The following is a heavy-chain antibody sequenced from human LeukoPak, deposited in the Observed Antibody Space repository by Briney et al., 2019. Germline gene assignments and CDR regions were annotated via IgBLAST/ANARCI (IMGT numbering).Heavy chain of an antibody. J-gene: IGHJ4*02. Sequence: GASVKVSCKASGGTFSSYAISWVRQAPGQRLEWMGWINAGNGNTKYSQKFQGRVTITRDTSASTAYMELTSLRSEDTAVYYCASSAVATNYFDYWGQGTLVTVSS. D-gene: IGHD5-12*01. CDR2: INAGNGNT. V-gene: IGHV1-3*01. CDR3: ASSAVATNYFDY. CDR1: GGTFSSYA.